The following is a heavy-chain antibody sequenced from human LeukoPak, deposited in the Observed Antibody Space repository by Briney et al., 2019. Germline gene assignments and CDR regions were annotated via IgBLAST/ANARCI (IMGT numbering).Heavy chain of an antibody. CDR3: ARVRAGYSYGYGAFDI. J-gene: IGHJ3*02. V-gene: IGHV3-21*01. D-gene: IGHD5-18*01. CDR2: ITSTSSYI. CDR1: GFIFSTYS. Sequence: GGSLRLSCAGSGFIFSTYSMDWVRQAPGKGLEWVSSITSTSSYIYYADSVKGRFIISRDNAKNSLYLQMNSLRAEDTAVYYCARVRAGYSYGYGAFDIWGQGTMVTVSP.